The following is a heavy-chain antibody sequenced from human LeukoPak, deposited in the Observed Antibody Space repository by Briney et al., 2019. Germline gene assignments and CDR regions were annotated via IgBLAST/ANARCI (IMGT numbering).Heavy chain of an antibody. V-gene: IGHV1-3*01. Sequence: ASVKVSCKASGGTFSSYAISWVRQAPGQRLEWMGWINAGNGNTKYSQKFQGRVTITRDTSASTAYMELSSLRSEDTAVYYCARAEWELLLFDYWGQGTLVTVSS. CDR3: ARAEWELLLFDY. CDR2: INAGNGNT. J-gene: IGHJ4*02. CDR1: GGTFSSYA. D-gene: IGHD1-26*01.